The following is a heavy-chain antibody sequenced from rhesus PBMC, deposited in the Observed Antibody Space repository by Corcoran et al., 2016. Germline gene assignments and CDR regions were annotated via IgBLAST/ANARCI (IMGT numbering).Heavy chain of an antibody. CDR3: ARLVQGGTVKFDY. V-gene: IGHV4-99*01. CDR1: GYSISSGYS. J-gene: IGHJ4*01. Sequence: QVQLQESGPGLVKPSETLSLTCAVSGYSISSGYSWGWIRQPPGKGLDSIAYISGASGSTYYNPSLKSRVTISQDTSKNQFSLKVTSVTAADTAVYYCARLVQGGTVKFDYWGQGVLVTVSS. D-gene: IGHD5-24*01. CDR2: ISGASGST.